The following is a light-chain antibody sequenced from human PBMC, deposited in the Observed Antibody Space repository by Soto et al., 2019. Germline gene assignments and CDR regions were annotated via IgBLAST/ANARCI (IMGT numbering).Light chain of an antibody. J-gene: IGLJ1*01. CDR3: WSYAGSSTSDYV. Sequence: QSVLTQPASVSGSPGQSITISCTGTSSDVGRYNLVSWYQQHPGKAPKLMIYEGSKRPSGVSNRFSGSKSGNTASLTISGLQSEDDADYYCWSYAGSSTSDYVFGAGTKVTVL. CDR1: SSDVGRYNL. CDR2: EGS. V-gene: IGLV2-23*01.